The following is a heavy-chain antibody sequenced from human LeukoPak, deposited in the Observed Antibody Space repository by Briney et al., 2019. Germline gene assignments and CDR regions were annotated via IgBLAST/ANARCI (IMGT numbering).Heavy chain of an antibody. CDR1: GGSISSSSYH. V-gene: IGHV4-39*07. CDR2: IYHSGTT. D-gene: IGHD2-2*01. J-gene: IGHJ4*02. CDR3: ARSTYADY. Sequence: SETLSLTCTVSGGSISSSSYHWGWIRQPPGKGLEWIGSIYHSGTTYYNASLKSRVTISVDTSKNQVSLKLSSVTAADTAVYYCARSTYADYWGQGTLVTVSS.